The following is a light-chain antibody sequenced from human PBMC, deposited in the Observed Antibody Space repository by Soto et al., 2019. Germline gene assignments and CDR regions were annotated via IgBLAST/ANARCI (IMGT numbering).Light chain of an antibody. CDR3: QQRNDWRRGT. J-gene: IGKJ5*01. CDR2: DAS. Sequence: IVLTQSPATLSLSPGERATLSCRASQSADRRLAWYQQKPGQAPRLLIYDASNRATGVPARFSGSGSGTDFTLTISNLEPEDFALYYCQQRNDWRRGTFGQGTRLEI. CDR1: QSADRR. V-gene: IGKV3-11*01.